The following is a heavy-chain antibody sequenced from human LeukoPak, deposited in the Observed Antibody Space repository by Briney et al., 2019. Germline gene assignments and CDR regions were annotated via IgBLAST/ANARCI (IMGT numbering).Heavy chain of an antibody. CDR2: IIPIFGTA. J-gene: IGHJ4*02. CDR1: GGTFSSYA. D-gene: IGHD6-13*01. Sequence: ASVKLSCTASGGTFSSYAISWGRHPPGPGLGWMGGIIPIFGTANYAQKFQGRVTITADESTSTAYMELSSLRSEDTAVYYCARGVIPYSSFDYWGQGALVTVSS. CDR3: ARGVIPYSSFDY. V-gene: IGHV1-69*13.